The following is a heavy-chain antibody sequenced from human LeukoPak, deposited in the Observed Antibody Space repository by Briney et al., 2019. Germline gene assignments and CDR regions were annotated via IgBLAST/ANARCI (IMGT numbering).Heavy chain of an antibody. V-gene: IGHV3-64D*06. D-gene: IGHD3-22*01. Sequence: GSLRLSCSASGFTFSSYAMHWVRQAPGKGLEYVSAISSNGGSTYYADSVKGRFTISRDNSKNTLYLQMSRLRAEDTAVYYCVKPRVLDYYDSSGYYGGSYYFDYWGQGTLVTVSS. J-gene: IGHJ4*02. CDR2: ISSNGGST. CDR3: VKPRVLDYYDSSGYYGGSYYFDY. CDR1: GFTFSSYA.